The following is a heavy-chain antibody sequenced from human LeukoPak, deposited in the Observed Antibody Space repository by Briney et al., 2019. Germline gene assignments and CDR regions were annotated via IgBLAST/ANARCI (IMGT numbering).Heavy chain of an antibody. J-gene: IGHJ4*02. V-gene: IGHV3-66*01. CDR3: AKDRALLRATTSYYFDY. Sequence: PGGSLRLSCAASGFTVSSNYMSWVRQAPGKGLEWVSVIYSGGSTYYADSVKGRFTISRDNSKNTLYLQMNSLRAEDTAVYYCAKDRALLRATTSYYFDYWGQGTLVTVSS. D-gene: IGHD1-7*01. CDR2: IYSGGST. CDR1: GFTVSSNY.